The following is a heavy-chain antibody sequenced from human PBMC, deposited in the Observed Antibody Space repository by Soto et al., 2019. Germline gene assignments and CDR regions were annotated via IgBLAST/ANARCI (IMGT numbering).Heavy chain of an antibody. V-gene: IGHV1-18*01. J-gene: IGHJ4*02. CDR3: ASSHVDDFWSGYPVIYFDY. Sequence: QVQLVQSGAEVKKPGASVKVSCKASGYTFTSYGISWVRQAPVQGLEWMGWISAYNGNTNYAQKLQGRVTMTTDTSTTTAYMELRSVSSDDTAVYYCASSHVDDFWSGYPVIYFDYWGQGTLVTVSS. CDR1: GYTFTSYG. CDR2: ISAYNGNT. D-gene: IGHD3-3*01.